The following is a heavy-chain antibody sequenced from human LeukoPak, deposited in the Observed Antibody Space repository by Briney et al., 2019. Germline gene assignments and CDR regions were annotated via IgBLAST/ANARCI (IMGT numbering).Heavy chain of an antibody. CDR1: GGSISSRSYY. D-gene: IGHD2-15*01. Sequence: SETLSLTCTVSGGSISSRSYYWGWIRQPPGKGLEWIGKISDSGNTYYSPSLRSRVTISIDMSKNQFSLKLSSVTATDTAVYYCAKDLQGYCSGGSCRIIDYWGQGTLVTVSS. CDR2: ISDSGNT. J-gene: IGHJ4*02. CDR3: AKDLQGYCSGGSCRIIDY. V-gene: IGHV4-39*02.